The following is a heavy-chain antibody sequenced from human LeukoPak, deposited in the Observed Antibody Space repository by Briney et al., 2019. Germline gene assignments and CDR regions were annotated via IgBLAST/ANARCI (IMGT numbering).Heavy chain of an antibody. D-gene: IGHD1-26*01. CDR3: ARDGATNFDY. Sequence: GGSLRLSCAASGFTVSSTYMSWVRQAPGKGLEWVSVIYSGGRTDYADSVKSRFTISRDNSKNTLYLQLNSLRAEDTAVYYCARDGATNFDYWGQGTLVTVSS. CDR2: IYSGGRT. J-gene: IGHJ4*02. V-gene: IGHV3-66*01. CDR1: GFTVSSTY.